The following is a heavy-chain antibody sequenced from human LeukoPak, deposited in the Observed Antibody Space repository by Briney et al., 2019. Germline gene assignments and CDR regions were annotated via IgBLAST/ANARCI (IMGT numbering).Heavy chain of an antibody. CDR1: GGSFSGYY. CDR3: ARTALGATETTWSNY. J-gene: IGHJ4*02. Sequence: SETLSLTCAVYGGSFSGYYWNWIRQPPGKGLEWIGEINHIGSTNYNPSLKSRVTMSVDTSKNQFSLKLSSVTAADTAVYYCARTALGATETTWSNYWGQGTLVTVSS. D-gene: IGHD1-26*01. CDR2: INHIGST. V-gene: IGHV4-34*01.